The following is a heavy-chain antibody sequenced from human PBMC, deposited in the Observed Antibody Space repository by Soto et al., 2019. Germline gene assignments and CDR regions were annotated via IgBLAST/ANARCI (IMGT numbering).Heavy chain of an antibody. CDR3: AASQVAATPNWFDP. CDR2: IIPILGIA. Sequence: QVQLVQSGAAVKKPGSSVKVSCKASGGTFSSYTISWVRQAPGQGLEWMGRIIPILGIANYAQKCQGRVTITAAKSTSTAYMELSSLRSEDTAVYYCAASQVAATPNWFDPWGQGTLVTVSS. J-gene: IGHJ5*02. D-gene: IGHD2-15*01. V-gene: IGHV1-69*02. CDR1: GGTFSSYT.